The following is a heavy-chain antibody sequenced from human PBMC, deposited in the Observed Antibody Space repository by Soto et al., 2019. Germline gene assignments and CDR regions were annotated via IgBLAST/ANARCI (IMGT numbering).Heavy chain of an antibody. CDR2: MYYSGNT. V-gene: IGHV4-59*08. Sequence: SETLSVTCTVSGGSITSYYWSWIRQPPWKGLEWIGYMYYSGNTNYNPSLKSRVTISVDTSKSQLSLKLSSVTAADTAVYYCARHTGYCSSDRCNSWFGPWGQGTLVTVSS. D-gene: IGHD2-2*01. CDR1: GGSITSYY. J-gene: IGHJ5*02. CDR3: ARHTGYCSSDRCNSWFGP.